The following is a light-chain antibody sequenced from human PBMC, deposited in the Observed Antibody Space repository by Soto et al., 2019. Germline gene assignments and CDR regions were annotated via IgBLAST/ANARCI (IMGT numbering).Light chain of an antibody. V-gene: IGLV2-14*01. CDR2: EVS. CDR3: SSYTSSSTLDV. Sequence: QSALTQPASVSGSPGQSITISCTGTSSDVGGYNYVSWYQQHPGKAPKLMLYEVSDRPSGVSNRFSGSKSGNTASLSISGLQAEDEADYYCSSYTSSSTLDVVGRGTKVNVL. CDR1: SSDVGGYNY. J-gene: IGLJ1*01.